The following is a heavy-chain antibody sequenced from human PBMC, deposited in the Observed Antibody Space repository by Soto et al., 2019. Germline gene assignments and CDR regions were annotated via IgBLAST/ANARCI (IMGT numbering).Heavy chain of an antibody. CDR3: ASRYYDFWSGYLTDNWFDP. J-gene: IGHJ5*02. D-gene: IGHD3-3*01. Sequence: EVQLVESGGGLVKPGGSLRLSCAASGFTFSSYSMNWVRQAPGKGLEWVSSISSSSSYIYYADSVKGRFTISRDNAKNSLYLQMNSLRAEDTAVYYCASRYYDFWSGYLTDNWFDPWGQGTLVTVSS. V-gene: IGHV3-21*01. CDR2: ISSSSSYI. CDR1: GFTFSSYS.